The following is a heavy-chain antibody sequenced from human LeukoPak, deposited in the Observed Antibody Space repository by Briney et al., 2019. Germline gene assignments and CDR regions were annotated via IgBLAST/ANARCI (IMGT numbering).Heavy chain of an antibody. V-gene: IGHV3-23*01. J-gene: IGHJ6*03. CDR1: GFTFSSYA. Sequence: GGSLRLSCAASGFTFSSYAMSWVRQAPGKGLEWVSAISGSGGSTYYADSVKGRFTISRDNSKNTLYLQMNSLRAEDTAVYYCAKVASSWYYYYYYTDVWGKGTTVTVSS. D-gene: IGHD6-13*01. CDR2: ISGSGGST. CDR3: AKVASSWYYYYYYTDV.